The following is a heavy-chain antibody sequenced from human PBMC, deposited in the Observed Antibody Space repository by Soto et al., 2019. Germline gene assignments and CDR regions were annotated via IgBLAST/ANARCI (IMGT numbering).Heavy chain of an antibody. CDR2: ISYDGSNK. J-gene: IGHJ4*02. Sequence: GGSLRLSCAASGFTFSSYGMHWVRQAPGKGLEWVAVISYDGSNKYYADSVKGRFTISRDNSKNTLYLQMNSLRAEDTAVYYCAKDSDGCFDYWGQGTRVTVSS. D-gene: IGHD3-10*01. CDR1: GFTFSSYG. V-gene: IGHV3-30*18. CDR3: AKDSDGCFDY.